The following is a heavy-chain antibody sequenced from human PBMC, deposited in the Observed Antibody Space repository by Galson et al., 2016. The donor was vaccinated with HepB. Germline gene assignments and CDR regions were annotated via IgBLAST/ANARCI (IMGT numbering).Heavy chain of an antibody. V-gene: IGHV3-48*01. CDR2: ISSGTKTI. CDR1: GFMFSTYT. D-gene: IGHD3-10*01. J-gene: IGHJ5*02. Sequence: SLRLSCAASGFMFSTYTMNWVRQAPGKGLEWVSYISSGTKTIYYADSVKGRFNISRDEAKNSLYLQMDRLTAEYTAVYYCSRYVRYFYGSGSFSGKMDLWGQGALVTGSS. CDR3: SRYVRYFYGSGSFSGKMDL.